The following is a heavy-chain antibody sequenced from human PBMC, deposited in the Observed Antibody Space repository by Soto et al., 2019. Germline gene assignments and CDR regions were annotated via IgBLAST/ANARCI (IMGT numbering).Heavy chain of an antibody. V-gene: IGHV3-33*01. CDR3: ARDGYCSGGSCYSVPVFDY. Sequence: PGGSLRLSCAASGFTFSSYGMHWFRQAPGKGLEWVAVIWYDGSNKYYADSVKGRFTISRDNSKNTLYLQMNSLRAEDTAVYYCARDGYCSGGSCYSVPVFDYWGQGTLVTVSS. CDR2: IWYDGSNK. J-gene: IGHJ4*02. D-gene: IGHD2-15*01. CDR1: GFTFSSYG.